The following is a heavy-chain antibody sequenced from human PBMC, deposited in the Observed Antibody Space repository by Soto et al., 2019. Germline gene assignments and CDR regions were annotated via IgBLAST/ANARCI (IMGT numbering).Heavy chain of an antibody. CDR2: IYFSGST. CDR1: GGSISGGTYY. Sequence: QVQLQESGPGLVKPSQTLSLTCTVSGGSISGGTYYWRWIRQPPGQGLEWIGYIYFSGSTYYNPSLKSRVIISVDTSKNQFSLRLSSVTAADTAVYYCARGDWPTQMDVWDQGTTVTVSS. V-gene: IGHV4-31*03. CDR3: ARGDWPTQMDV. D-gene: IGHD2-21*01. J-gene: IGHJ6*02.